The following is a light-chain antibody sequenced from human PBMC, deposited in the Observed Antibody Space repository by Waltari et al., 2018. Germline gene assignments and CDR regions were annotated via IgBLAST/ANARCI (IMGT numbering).Light chain of an antibody. CDR3: QQYYSSPVT. V-gene: IGKV3-15*01. Sequence: EIVMTQSPATLSVSPGERATLSCRASQSVSSNLAWYQQKPGQAPRLLIYGASTRATGIPARFSGSGSGTEFTLTISSLQAEDVAVYYCQQYYSSPVTFGQGTRLESK. J-gene: IGKJ5*01. CDR2: GAS. CDR1: QSVSSN.